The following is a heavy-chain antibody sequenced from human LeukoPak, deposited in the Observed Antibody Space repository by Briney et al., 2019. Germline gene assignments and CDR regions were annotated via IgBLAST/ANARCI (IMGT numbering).Heavy chain of an antibody. J-gene: IGHJ4*02. CDR3: ARHENNIIVPTAHSFDY. CDR1: GGSISSSNYY. D-gene: IGHD2/OR15-2a*01. V-gene: IGHV4-39*01. CDR2: IYYRGDT. Sequence: KPSETLSLTCTVSGGSISSSNYYWGWIRQPPGKGLEWIGSIYYRGDTYYNPSLKSRATISVDTSKHRSSLKLDPLTAADTAVYFCARHENNIIVPTAHSFDYWGQGTLVTVSS.